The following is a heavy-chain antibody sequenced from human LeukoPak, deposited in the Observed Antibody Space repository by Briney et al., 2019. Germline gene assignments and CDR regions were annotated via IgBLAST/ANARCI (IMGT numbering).Heavy chain of an antibody. CDR2: ISGSGDNT. CDR1: GFTFSNYV. Sequence: GGSLRLSCAASGFTFSNYVMTWVRQAPGKGLEWVSAISGSGDNTDYADSVKGRFTISRDNSKNTLYLQMNSLRAEDTALYYCARAYGFTDYWGQGTLVTVSS. CDR3: ARAYGFTDY. D-gene: IGHD3-10*01. J-gene: IGHJ4*02. V-gene: IGHV3-23*01.